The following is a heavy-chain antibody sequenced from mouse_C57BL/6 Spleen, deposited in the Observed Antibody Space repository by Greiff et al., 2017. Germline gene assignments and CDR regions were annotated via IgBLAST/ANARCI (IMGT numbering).Heavy chain of an antibody. V-gene: IGHV1-74*01. CDR1: GYAFTSYW. J-gene: IGHJ3*01. CDR3: AIYGADGYYGEAWFAY. Sequence: VQLQQPGAELVKPGASVKVSCKASGYAFTSYWMHWVKQRPGQGLEWIGRIHPSDSDTNYNQKFKGKATLTVDKSSSTAYMQLSSLTSEDSAVYYCAIYGADGYYGEAWFAYWGQGTLVTVSA. D-gene: IGHD2-3*01. CDR2: IHPSDSDT.